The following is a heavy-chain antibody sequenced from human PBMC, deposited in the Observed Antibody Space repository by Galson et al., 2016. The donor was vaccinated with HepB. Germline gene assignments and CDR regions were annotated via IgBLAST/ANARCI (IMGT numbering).Heavy chain of an antibody. CDR2: ISGSGDST. CDR3: AKEGDYDPPK. CDR1: GFTFSNYP. J-gene: IGHJ4*02. Sequence: SLRLSCAASGFTFSNYPMIWVRQAPGKGLEWLSAISGSGDSTYSVDSVKGRFTISRDNSMNKVYLQMNSLRAEDTATYYCAKEGDYDPPKWGQGTLVTVSS. V-gene: IGHV3-23*01. D-gene: IGHD4-17*01.